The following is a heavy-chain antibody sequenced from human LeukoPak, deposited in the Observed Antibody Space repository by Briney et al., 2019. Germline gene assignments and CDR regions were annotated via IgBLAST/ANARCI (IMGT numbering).Heavy chain of an antibody. CDR2: INHSGST. Sequence: SETLSLTCAVYGGSFSGYYWSWIRQPPGKGLEWIGEINHSGSTNYNPSLKSRVTISVDTSKNQFSLKLSSVTAADTAVYYCARGDLYCSGGSCNRPLTKYYFDYWGQGTLVTVSS. CDR3: ARGDLYCSGGSCNRPLTKYYFDY. D-gene: IGHD2-15*01. V-gene: IGHV4-34*01. J-gene: IGHJ4*02. CDR1: GGSFSGYY.